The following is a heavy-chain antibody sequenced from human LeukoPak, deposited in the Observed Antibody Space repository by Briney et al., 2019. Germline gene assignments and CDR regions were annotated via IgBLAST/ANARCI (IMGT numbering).Heavy chain of an antibody. CDR1: VFTFSDYY. J-gene: IGHJ4*02. CDR2: ISISSSYT. CDR3: ARDGPGRRTVTTGRNYFDY. V-gene: IGHV3-11*06. D-gene: IGHD4-17*01. Sequence: GGSQRLSCAASVFTFSDYYMSWIRQAPGKGREGVSYISISSSYTNYADSVKGRFTISRDNAKNSLYLQMNSLRAEDTAVYYCARDGPGRRTVTTGRNYFDYWGQGTLATVSS.